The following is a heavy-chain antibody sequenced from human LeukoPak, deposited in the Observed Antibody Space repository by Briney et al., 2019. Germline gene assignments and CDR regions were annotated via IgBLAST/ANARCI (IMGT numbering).Heavy chain of an antibody. CDR2: IYYSGST. D-gene: IGHD5-12*01. Sequence: KPSETLSLTCTVSGGSISNYYWSWIRQPPGKGLEWIGYIYYSGSTNYNPSLKSRVTISVDTSKNQFSLKLSSVTAADTAVYYCATGYSGPDAFDIWGQGTMVTVSS. V-gene: IGHV4-59*01. CDR3: ATGYSGPDAFDI. CDR1: GGSISNYY. J-gene: IGHJ3*02.